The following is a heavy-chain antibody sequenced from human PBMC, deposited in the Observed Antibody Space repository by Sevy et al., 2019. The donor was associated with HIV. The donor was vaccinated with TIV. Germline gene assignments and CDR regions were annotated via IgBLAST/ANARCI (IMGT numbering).Heavy chain of an antibody. Sequence: GGSLRLSCAVSGFSFDSYGMTWVRQAPGKGLEWVSGISGSGTRTYYADSVKGRFSISRDNSKNRLYLQMNSLRSEDKAHNYCVKGGGGHYDPDEIGYYFYYYNMDVWGKGTTVTVSS. V-gene: IGHV3-23*01. CDR2: ISGSGTRT. J-gene: IGHJ6*03. CDR3: VKGGGGHYDPDEIGYYFYYYNMDV. D-gene: IGHD3-22*01. CDR1: GFSFDSYG.